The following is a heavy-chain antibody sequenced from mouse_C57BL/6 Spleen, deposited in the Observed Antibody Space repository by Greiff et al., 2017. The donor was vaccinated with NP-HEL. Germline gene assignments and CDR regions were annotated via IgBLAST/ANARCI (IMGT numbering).Heavy chain of an antibody. CDR3: ARDRGAMDY. J-gene: IGHJ4*01. Sequence: EVQVVESGGGLVKPGGSLKLSCAASGFTFSSYAMSWVRQTPEKRLEWVATISDGGSYTYYPDNVKGRFTISRDNAKNNLYMQMSHLKSEDTAMYYCARDRGAMDYWGQGTSVTVSS. CDR1: GFTFSSYA. CDR2: ISDGGSYT. V-gene: IGHV5-4*01.